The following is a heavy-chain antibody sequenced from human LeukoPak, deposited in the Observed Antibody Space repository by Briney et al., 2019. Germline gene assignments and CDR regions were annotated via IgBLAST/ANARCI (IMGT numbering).Heavy chain of an antibody. CDR2: IYHSGST. V-gene: IGHV4-30-2*01. J-gene: IGHJ5*02. Sequence: SQTLSLTCTVSGVSISSGGYYWSWLRQPPGKGLEWIGYIYHSGSTYYNPSLNSRVTISVDRTKNQFSLKLSSVTAADTAVYYCARDRKPDFWSGYNWFDPWGQGTLVTVSS. CDR1: GVSISSGGYY. D-gene: IGHD3-3*01. CDR3: ARDRKPDFWSGYNWFDP.